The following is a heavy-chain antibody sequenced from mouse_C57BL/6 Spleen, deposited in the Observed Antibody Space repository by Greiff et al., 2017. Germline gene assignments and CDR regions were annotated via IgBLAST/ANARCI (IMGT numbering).Heavy chain of an antibody. Sequence: QVQLQQSGAELVRPGTSVKVSCKASGYAFTNYLIEWVKQRPGQGLEWIGLINPGSGGTNYNEKFKGKATLTADKSSSTAYMQLSSLTSEDAAVYFCARWDDYDGYFDVWGTGTTVTVSS. V-gene: IGHV1-54*01. CDR3: ARWDDYDGYFDV. CDR2: INPGSGGT. J-gene: IGHJ1*03. CDR1: GYAFTNYL. D-gene: IGHD2-4*01.